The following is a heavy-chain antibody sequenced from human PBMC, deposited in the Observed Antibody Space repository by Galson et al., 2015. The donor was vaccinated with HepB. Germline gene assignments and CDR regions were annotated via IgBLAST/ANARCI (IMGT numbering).Heavy chain of an antibody. CDR3: ARGAQRGYSYGYNSH. Sequence: SLRLSCAGSAFTFSTYAMTWVRQAPGKGLEWVSAISGTGGSTHYADSVKGRFTISRDNSKNMLYLQMNGLRVEDTAVYYCARGAQRGYSYGYNSHWGQGTLVTVSS. D-gene: IGHD5-18*01. CDR2: ISGTGGST. J-gene: IGHJ4*02. V-gene: IGHV3-23*01. CDR1: AFTFSTYA.